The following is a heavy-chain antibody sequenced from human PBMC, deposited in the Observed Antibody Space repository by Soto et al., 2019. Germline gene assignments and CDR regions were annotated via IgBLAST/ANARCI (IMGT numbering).Heavy chain of an antibody. D-gene: IGHD5-18*01. J-gene: IGHJ6*02. CDR2: INPNSGGT. Sequence: QVQLVQSGAEVKKPGASVKVSCKASGYTFTGYYMHWVRQAPGQGLEWMGWINPNSGGTNYAQKFQGRVTMTRDTSISTAYMELNRLRSDDTAVYYCARNPPNTAMVFNYYYGMDVWGQGTTVTVSS. CDR3: ARNPPNTAMVFNYYYGMDV. V-gene: IGHV1-2*02. CDR1: GYTFTGYY.